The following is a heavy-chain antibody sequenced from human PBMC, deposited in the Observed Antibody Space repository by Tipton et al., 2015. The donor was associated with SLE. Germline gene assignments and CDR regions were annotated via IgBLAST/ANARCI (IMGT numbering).Heavy chain of an antibody. CDR2: ISSSSSYI. CDR1: GFTFSSYS. D-gene: IGHD3-16*01. CDR3: ARGQLGTDAFDI. Sequence: GSLRLSCAASGFTFSSYSMNWVRQAPGKGLEWVSSISSSSSYIYYADSVKGRFTISRDNAKNSLYLQMNSLRAEDTAVYYCARGQLGTDAFDIWGQGTMVTVSS. V-gene: IGHV3-21*03. J-gene: IGHJ3*02.